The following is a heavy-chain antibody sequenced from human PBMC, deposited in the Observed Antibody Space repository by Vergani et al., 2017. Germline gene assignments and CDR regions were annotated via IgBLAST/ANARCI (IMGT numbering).Heavy chain of an antibody. V-gene: IGHV3-11*01. CDR2: ISGSGHTK. D-gene: IGHD5-12*01. CDR1: GFTFSDYY. J-gene: IGHJ4*02. CDR3: AKGSRGYTGYFFDY. Sequence: QVQLVESGGGLVKPGGSLRLSCAASGFTFSDYYMTWIRQAPGKGLEWISYISGSGHTKYYADSVKGRFAISRDNAKNSLFLQMNSLRADDTAVYFCAKGSRGYTGYFFDYWGQGTLATVSS.